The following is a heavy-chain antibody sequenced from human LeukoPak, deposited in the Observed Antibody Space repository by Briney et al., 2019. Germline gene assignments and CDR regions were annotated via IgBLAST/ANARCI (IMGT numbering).Heavy chain of an antibody. CDR3: ARCGAAVTTHFSH. V-gene: IGHV1-18*01. D-gene: IGHD4-17*01. CDR1: GYSFSIYG. J-gene: IGHJ4*02. Sequence: ASVQVSCKASGYSFSIYGITWERQAPGQGLEYLGWISASDGTTNYAQKVQDRVTMTTDTSTSTAYLELRSLRSEDTAVYYCARCGAAVTTHFSHWGQGTLVTVSS. CDR2: ISASDGTT.